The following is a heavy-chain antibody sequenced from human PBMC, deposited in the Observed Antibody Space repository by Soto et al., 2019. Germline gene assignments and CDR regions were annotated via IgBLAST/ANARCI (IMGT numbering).Heavy chain of an antibody. Sequence: ASVKVSCKVSGYTLTELSMHWVRQAPGKGLEWMGGFDPEDGEAIYAQKFQGRVTMTEDTSTDTAYMELSSLRSEDTAVYYCAATTYYYDSSGYRGDYYGMDVWGQGTTVTVSS. CDR2: FDPEDGEA. CDR3: AATTYYYDSSGYRGDYYGMDV. D-gene: IGHD3-22*01. J-gene: IGHJ6*02. V-gene: IGHV1-24*01. CDR1: GYTLTELS.